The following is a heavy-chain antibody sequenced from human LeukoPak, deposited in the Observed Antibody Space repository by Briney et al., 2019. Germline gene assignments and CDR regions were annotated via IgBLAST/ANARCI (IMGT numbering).Heavy chain of an antibody. Sequence: GGSLRLSCAASGFTFSDYYMSWIRQAPGKGLEWVSYISSLGSAIYYADSVKGRFTISRDNAKNSLYLQMNSLRAEDTGVYYCARDLDIVATSTPIDYWGQGTLVTVSS. CDR3: ARDLDIVATSTPIDY. J-gene: IGHJ4*02. CDR2: ISSLGSAI. CDR1: GFTFSDYY. D-gene: IGHD5-12*01. V-gene: IGHV3-11*04.